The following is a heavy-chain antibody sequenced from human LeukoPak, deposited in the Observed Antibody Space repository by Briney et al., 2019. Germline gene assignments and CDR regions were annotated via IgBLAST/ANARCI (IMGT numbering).Heavy chain of an antibody. CDR3: ARGIDSAIDW. CDR1: GFTFSSYW. D-gene: IGHD3-9*01. V-gene: IGHV3-7*01. J-gene: IGHJ4*02. Sequence: GGSLRLSCAASGFTFSSYWMNWVRQAPGKGLEWVANINGDGRDKYYVGSVRGRFTISRDNADNALYLQMNSLRGDDTALYYCARGIDSAIDWWGQGTLVTVSS. CDR2: INGDGRDK.